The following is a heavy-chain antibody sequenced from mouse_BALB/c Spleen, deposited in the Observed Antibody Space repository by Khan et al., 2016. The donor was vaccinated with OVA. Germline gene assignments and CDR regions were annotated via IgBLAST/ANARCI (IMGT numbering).Heavy chain of an antibody. CDR2: IFPGIGTT. Sequence: QVQLQQPGAELVKPGASVKLSCKTSGYTFTSYWIQWVKQRPGQGLGWIGQIFPGIGTTYYNENFKGKATLTVDTSSNTAYMQFSSLTSEDAAVDFCARGYFGNYEFAYWGQGTLVTVSP. CDR3: ARGYFGNYEFAY. CDR1: GYTFTSYW. D-gene: IGHD2-1*01. V-gene: IGHV1S132*01. J-gene: IGHJ3*01.